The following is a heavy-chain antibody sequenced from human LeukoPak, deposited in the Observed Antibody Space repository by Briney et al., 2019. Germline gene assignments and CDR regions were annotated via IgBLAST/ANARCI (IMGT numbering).Heavy chain of an antibody. CDR3: AKDAGGAAAGTYGYYFDY. J-gene: IGHJ4*02. CDR1: GFTFINAW. D-gene: IGHD6-13*01. Sequence: GGSLRLSCAASGFTFINAWMAWVRQAPGKGLEWVSAISGSGGSTYYADSVKGRFTISRDNSKNTLYLQMNSLRAEDTAVYYCAKDAGGAAAGTYGYYFDYWGQGTLVTVSS. V-gene: IGHV3-23*01. CDR2: ISGSGGST.